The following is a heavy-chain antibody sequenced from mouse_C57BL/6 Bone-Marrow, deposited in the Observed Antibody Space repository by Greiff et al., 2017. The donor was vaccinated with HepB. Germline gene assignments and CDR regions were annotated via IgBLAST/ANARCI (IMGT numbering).Heavy chain of an antibody. Sequence: QVQLKQPGAELVKPGASVKMSCKASGYTFTSYWITWVKQRPGQGLEWIGDIYPGSGSTNYNEKFKSKATLTVDTSSSTAYMQLSSLTSEDSAVYYCAREGGLITTVAYYFDYWGQGTTLTVSS. J-gene: IGHJ2*01. CDR2: IYPGSGST. CDR3: AREGGLITTVAYYFDY. V-gene: IGHV1-55*01. CDR1: GYTFTSYW. D-gene: IGHD1-1*01.